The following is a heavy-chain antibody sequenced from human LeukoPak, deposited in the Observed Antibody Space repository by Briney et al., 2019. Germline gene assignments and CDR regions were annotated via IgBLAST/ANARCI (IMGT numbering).Heavy chain of an antibody. CDR2: IKSKTDGGTT. CDR1: GFTFSNAW. CDR3: TTHSIVVVPAATTLGSSWYFGREDY. J-gene: IGHJ4*02. V-gene: IGHV3-15*01. D-gene: IGHD2-2*01. Sequence: GGSLRLSCAASGFTFSNAWMSWVRQAPGKGLEWDGRIKSKTDGGTTDYAAPVKGRFTISRDDSKNTLYLQMNSLKTEDTAVYYCTTHSIVVVPAATTLGSSWYFGREDYWGQGTLVTVSS.